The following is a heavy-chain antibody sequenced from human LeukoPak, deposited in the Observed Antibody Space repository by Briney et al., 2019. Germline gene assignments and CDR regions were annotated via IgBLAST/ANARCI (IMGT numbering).Heavy chain of an antibody. CDR3: ARDREGSGRFGTDV. CDR1: GFTFSDFT. CDR2: ISPSGTYI. D-gene: IGHD3-16*01. V-gene: IGHV3-21*06. J-gene: IGHJ6*02. Sequence: PGGSLRLSCAASGFTFSDFTMNWVRQAPGKGLEWVSSISPSGTYISYMDSLKGRFTTSRDNAKSSLYLQMNNLRVEDTGLYYCARDREGSGRFGTDVWGQGTTVTVSS.